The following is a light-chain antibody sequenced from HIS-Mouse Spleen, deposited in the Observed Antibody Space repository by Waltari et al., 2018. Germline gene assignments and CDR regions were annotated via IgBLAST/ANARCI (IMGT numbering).Light chain of an antibody. J-gene: IGLJ2*01. CDR3: CSYAGSYTFV. CDR2: DVR. V-gene: IGLV2-11*01. Sequence: QSALTQPRSVSGSPGQSVTISFPLTSSDVCGYNYVSWYQQHPGKAPKRMIYDVRKRPSGVPDRFSGSKSGNTASLTISGLQAEDEADYYCCSYAGSYTFVFGGGTKLTVL. CDR1: SSDVCGYNY.